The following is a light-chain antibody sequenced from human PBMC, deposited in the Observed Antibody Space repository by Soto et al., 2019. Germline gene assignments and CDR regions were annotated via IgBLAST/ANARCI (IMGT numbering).Light chain of an antibody. J-gene: IGLJ1*01. V-gene: IGLV2-14*03. CDR1: TSDVGGYNS. Sequence: ALTQPASVSGSPGQSITISCTGTTSDVGGYNSVSWYQQHPGKAPKLIIYEVRRRPSGVSNRFSGSMAANTASLTISGLQTEDEADYYCCSFTTTSSYVFGTGTKVTVL. CDR3: CSFTTTSSYV. CDR2: EVR.